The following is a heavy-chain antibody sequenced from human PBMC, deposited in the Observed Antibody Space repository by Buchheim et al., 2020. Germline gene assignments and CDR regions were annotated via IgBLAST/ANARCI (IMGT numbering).Heavy chain of an antibody. CDR3: ASDRFGQRWLQLGPSWFDP. V-gene: IGHV3-48*03. J-gene: IGHJ5*02. CDR2: ISSSGSTI. Sequence: EVQLVESGGGLVQPGGSLRLSCAASGFTFSSYEMNWVRQAPGKGLEWVSYISSSGSTIYYADSVKGRFTISTDNATNSLSLPINSLRTKDTAVYYCASDRFGQRWLQLGPSWFDPWGQGTL. D-gene: IGHD5-24*01. CDR1: GFTFSSYE.